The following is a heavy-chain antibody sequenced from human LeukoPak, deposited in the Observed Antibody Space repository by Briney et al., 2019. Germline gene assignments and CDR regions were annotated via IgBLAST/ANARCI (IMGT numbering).Heavy chain of an antibody. CDR3: ARGQSYYYDSQGYNY. CDR1: GFTFRTYS. Sequence: GGSLRLSCAASGFTFRTYSIHWVRQAPGKGLEWVAVISYDGSNKYYADSVKGRFTISRDNSKNTLYLQMNSLRAEDTAVYYCARGQSYYYDSQGYNYWGQGTLVTVSS. J-gene: IGHJ4*02. V-gene: IGHV3-30*03. D-gene: IGHD3-22*01. CDR2: ISYDGSNK.